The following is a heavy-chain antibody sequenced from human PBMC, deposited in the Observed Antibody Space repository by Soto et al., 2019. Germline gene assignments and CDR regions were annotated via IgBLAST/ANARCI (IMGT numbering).Heavy chain of an antibody. J-gene: IGHJ5*02. V-gene: IGHV4-31*03. CDR3: ARVDGSGSYFNWFDP. CDR1: GGSISSGGYY. Sequence: PSETLSLTCTVSGGSISSGGYYWSWIRQHPGKGLEWIGYIYYSGSTYYNPSLKSRVTISVDTSKNQFSLKLSSVTAADTAVYYCARVDGSGSYFNWFDPWGQGTLVTVSS. CDR2: IYYSGST. D-gene: IGHD3-10*01.